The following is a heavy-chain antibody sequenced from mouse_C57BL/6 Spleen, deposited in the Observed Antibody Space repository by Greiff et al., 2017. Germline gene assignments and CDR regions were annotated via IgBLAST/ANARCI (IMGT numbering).Heavy chain of an antibody. Sequence: QVQLQQPGAELVRPGSSVKLSCKASGYTFTSYWMDWVKQRPGQGLEWIGNIYPSDSETHYNQKFKDKATLTVDKSSSTAYMQLSSLTSEDSAVYYCARVGDYDWYYYAMDYWGQGTSVTVSS. CDR3: ARVGDYDWYYYAMDY. D-gene: IGHD2-4*01. CDR1: GYTFTSYW. V-gene: IGHV1-61*01. J-gene: IGHJ4*01. CDR2: IYPSDSET.